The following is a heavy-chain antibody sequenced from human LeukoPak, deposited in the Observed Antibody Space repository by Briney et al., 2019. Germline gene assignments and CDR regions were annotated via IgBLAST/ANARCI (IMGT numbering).Heavy chain of an antibody. J-gene: IGHJ3*01. CDR1: GYTFISYA. CDR2: ISTFKGDT. D-gene: IGHD3/OR15-3a*01. V-gene: IGHV1-18*01. CDR3: ARDSGLGLFGV. Sequence: SVKVSCKTSGYTFISYAISWVRQAPGQGLEWMGWISTFKGDTKYAQKFQDRVSMTTDTSTSTAHLELRSLRSEDTAIYYCARDSGLGLFGVWGQGTVVTVSS.